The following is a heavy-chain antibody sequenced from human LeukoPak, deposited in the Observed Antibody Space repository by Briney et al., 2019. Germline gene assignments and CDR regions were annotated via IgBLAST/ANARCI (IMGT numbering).Heavy chain of an antibody. Sequence: GGSLRLSCVASGFTFRTSAMHWVRQAPGKGLEWVAVISQDGSKENYADSVKGRFTISRDNSKNMVYLQMNGLRNEDTAVFYCFSSGWSGDYYWGQGSLVIVSS. J-gene: IGHJ4*02. CDR3: FSSGWSGDYY. V-gene: IGHV3-30*04. CDR2: ISQDGSKE. CDR1: GFTFRTSA. D-gene: IGHD6-19*01.